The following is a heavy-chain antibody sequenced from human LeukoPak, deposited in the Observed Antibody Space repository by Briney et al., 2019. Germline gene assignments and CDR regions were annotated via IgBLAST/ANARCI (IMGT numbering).Heavy chain of an antibody. CDR1: GFTFSSYW. D-gene: IGHD3-22*01. Sequence: GGSLRLSCAASGFTFSSYWMHWVRQAPGKGLVWVSRINSDGSSTSCADSVKGRFTISRDNAKNTLYLQMNSLRAEDTAVYYCARGPNYYDSSGYSYLLDYWGQGTLVTVSS. CDR3: ARGPNYYDSSGYSYLLDY. J-gene: IGHJ4*02. V-gene: IGHV3-74*01. CDR2: INSDGSST.